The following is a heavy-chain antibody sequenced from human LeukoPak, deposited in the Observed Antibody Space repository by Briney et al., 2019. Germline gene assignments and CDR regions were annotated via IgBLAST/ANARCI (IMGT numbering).Heavy chain of an antibody. Sequence: ASVKVSCKAFGYTFTSNYMHWVRQAPRQGPEWMGVISPSGGSTTYAQKFQGRVTLTRDMSTSTDYLELSSLRSEDTAVYYCARDPDYYGSGTENDYWGQGTLVTVSS. CDR1: GYTFTSNY. CDR3: ARDPDYYGSGTENDY. D-gene: IGHD3-10*01. V-gene: IGHV1-46*01. J-gene: IGHJ4*02. CDR2: ISPSGGST.